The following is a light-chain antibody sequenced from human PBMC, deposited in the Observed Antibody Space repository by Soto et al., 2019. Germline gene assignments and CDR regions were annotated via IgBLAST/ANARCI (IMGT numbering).Light chain of an antibody. Sequence: EIVLTQSPATLSVPPGEGATLSCRAGQGVTTNFAWYQQKSGQSPRLLIYYVSIRATGVPARFSGTGSETAFTLTISSLQPDDFATYYCQHYNSYSEAFGQGAKVDIK. V-gene: IGKV3-15*01. J-gene: IGKJ1*01. CDR3: QHYNSYSEA. CDR2: YVS. CDR1: QGVTTN.